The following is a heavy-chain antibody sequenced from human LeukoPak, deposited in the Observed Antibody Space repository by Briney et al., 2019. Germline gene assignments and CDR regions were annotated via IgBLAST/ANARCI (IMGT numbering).Heavy chain of an antibody. J-gene: IGHJ4*02. CDR2: IYHSGST. CDR3: AREQDYSSSWYY. D-gene: IGHD6-13*01. Sequence: PSETLSLTCTVSGYSISSGYYWGWIRQPPGKGLEWIGSIYHSGSTYYNPSLKSRVTISVDTSKNQFSLKLSSVTAADTAVYYCAREQDYSSSWYYWGQGTLVTVSS. CDR1: GYSISSGYY. V-gene: IGHV4-38-2*02.